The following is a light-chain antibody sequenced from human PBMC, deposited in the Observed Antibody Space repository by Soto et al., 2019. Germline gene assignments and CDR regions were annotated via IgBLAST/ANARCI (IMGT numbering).Light chain of an antibody. CDR3: QQLNTYPWT. CDR1: QGISTY. V-gene: IGKV1-9*01. J-gene: IGKJ1*01. Sequence: DIQLTQSPSFLSASVGDRVTITCRASQGISTYLAWYQQKPRKAPKLLIYAASTLQSGVPSRFSGSGSGTDFTLTISSLQPEDFATYYCQQLNTYPWTFGHGTKVDIK. CDR2: AAS.